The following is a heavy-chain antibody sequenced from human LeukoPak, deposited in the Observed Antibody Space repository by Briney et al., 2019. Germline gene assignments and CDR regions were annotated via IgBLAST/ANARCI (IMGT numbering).Heavy chain of an antibody. J-gene: IGHJ4*02. CDR1: GFTFSSYS. CDR2: ISSSSSYI. V-gene: IGHV3-21*04. D-gene: IGHD2-2*01. CDR3: TKDALISYRGAWSQSDY. Sequence: GGSLRLSCAASGFTFSSYSMNWVRQAPGKGLEWVSSISSSSSYIYYADSVKGRFTNSRDNAKNSLYLQMNSLRAEDTAIYYCTKDALISYRGAWSQSDYWGQGTLVTVSS.